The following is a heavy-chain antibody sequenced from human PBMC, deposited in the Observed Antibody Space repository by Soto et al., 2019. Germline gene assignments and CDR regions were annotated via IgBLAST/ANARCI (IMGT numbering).Heavy chain of an antibody. CDR1: GGSISSYY. Sequence: PSATLSLTCTVSGGSISSYYWSWIRQPPGKGLEWIGYIYYSGSTNYNPSLKSRFTISVDTSKDQFSLKLSSVTAADTAVYYCARALYSSGYPFDPWGQGTLVTV. J-gene: IGHJ5*02. CDR3: ARALYSSGYPFDP. V-gene: IGHV4-59*01. D-gene: IGHD3-22*01. CDR2: IYYSGST.